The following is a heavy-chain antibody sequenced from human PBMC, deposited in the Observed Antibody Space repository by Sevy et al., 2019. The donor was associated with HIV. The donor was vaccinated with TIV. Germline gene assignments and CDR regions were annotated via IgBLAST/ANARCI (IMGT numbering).Heavy chain of an antibody. D-gene: IGHD2-8*01. CDR1: GFTFSKYS. Sequence: GESLKISCAASGFTFSKYSMSWVRQPPGKGLEWVSTLSFGCGEINYADSVKGRFTISRDNSKSSVYLQMNNLRPEDXXXXXXXXXXCTKPHDYWGQGTLVTVSS. J-gene: IGHJ4*02. V-gene: IGHV3-23*01. CDR2: LSFGCGEI. CDR3: XXXXCTKPHDY.